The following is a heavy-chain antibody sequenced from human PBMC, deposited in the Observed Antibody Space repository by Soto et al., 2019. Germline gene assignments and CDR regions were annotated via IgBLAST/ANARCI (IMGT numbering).Heavy chain of an antibody. Sequence: EVQLLESGGGLVRPGGSLRLSCRVSGFMFSSYAMTWVRQVPGKGLEWVSSISGSGGSTYYSDSVRGRFTISRDNSKKVFNLGMNRLKGDGQALYFRAKGGPLGDHYYVDNRGQGNLGTLSP. V-gene: IGHV3-23*01. D-gene: IGHD3-16*01. J-gene: IGHJ4*03. CDR1: GFMFSSYA. CDR3: AKGGPLGDHYYVDN. CDR2: ISGSGGST.